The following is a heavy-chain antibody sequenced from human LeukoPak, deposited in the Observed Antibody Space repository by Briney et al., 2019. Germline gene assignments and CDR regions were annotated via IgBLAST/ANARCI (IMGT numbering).Heavy chain of an antibody. D-gene: IGHD4-17*01. CDR3: ARQGATVTTNDAFDI. Sequence: GESLKISCKGSGYSFTSYWIGWVRQMPGKGLEWMGIIYPGDSDTRYSPSFQGQVTISADKSISTAYLQWSSLKASDTAMYYCARQGATVTTNDAFDIWGQGTMVTVSP. J-gene: IGHJ3*02. CDR2: IYPGDSDT. V-gene: IGHV5-51*01. CDR1: GYSFTSYW.